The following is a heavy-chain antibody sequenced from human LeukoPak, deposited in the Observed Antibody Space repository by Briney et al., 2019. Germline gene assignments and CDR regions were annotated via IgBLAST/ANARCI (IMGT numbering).Heavy chain of an antibody. V-gene: IGHV4-30-2*01. J-gene: IGHJ4*02. Sequence: LXLXXXVXGGSIXXGGYSWSWIRQPPXKGLEWIGYIYHSGSTYYNPSLKSRVTISVDRSKNQFSLKLSSVTAADTAVYYCARASPKGGSYDYWGQGTLVTVSS. CDR3: ARASPKGGSYDY. CDR2: IYHSGST. CDR1: GGSIXXGGYS. D-gene: IGHD3-16*01.